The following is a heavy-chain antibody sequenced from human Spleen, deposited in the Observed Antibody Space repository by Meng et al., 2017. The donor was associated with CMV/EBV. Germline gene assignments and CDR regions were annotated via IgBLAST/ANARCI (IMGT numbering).Heavy chain of an antibody. Sequence: GSLRLSCTVSGGSASSGSYYWSWIRQPPGKGLEWIGYIYYSGSTNYNPSLKSRVTISVDTSKNQFSLKVSSVTAADTAVYYCAREGDGPVGTTNLQKDYCFDYWGQGTLVTVSS. CDR3: AREGDGPVGTTNLQKDYCFDY. CDR2: IYYSGST. J-gene: IGHJ4*02. V-gene: IGHV4-61*01. CDR1: GGSASSGSYY. D-gene: IGHD1-26*01.